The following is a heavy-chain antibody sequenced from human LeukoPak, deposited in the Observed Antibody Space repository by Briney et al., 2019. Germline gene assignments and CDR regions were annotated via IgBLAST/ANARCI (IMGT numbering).Heavy chain of an antibody. V-gene: IGHV4-61*05. J-gene: IGHJ3*02. D-gene: IGHD6-13*01. CDR1: GGSISSSSYY. CDR3: ARQQNGMAGAFDI. CDR2: IYYSGST. Sequence: PSETLSLTCTVSGGSISSSSYYWGWIRQPPGKGLEWIGYIYYSGSTNYNPSLKSRVTISVDTSKNQFSLKLSSVTAADTAVYYCARQQNGMAGAFDIWGQGTMVTVSS.